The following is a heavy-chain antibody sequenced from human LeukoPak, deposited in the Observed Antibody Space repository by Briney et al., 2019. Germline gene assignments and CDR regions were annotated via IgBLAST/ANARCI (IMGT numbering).Heavy chain of an antibody. CDR2: IRDKADNYAT. J-gene: IGHJ5*02. CDR3: ARESEGTGDGDWFDP. CDR1: GFTFSGSA. D-gene: IGHD7-27*01. V-gene: IGHV3-73*01. Sequence: GGSLRLSCAASGFTFSGSAMHWVRQASGQGLEWVGRIRDKADNYATAYAASVKGRFTISRDDSKNTAYLQMNSLKTEDTAVYYCARESEGTGDGDWFDPWGQGTLVTVSS.